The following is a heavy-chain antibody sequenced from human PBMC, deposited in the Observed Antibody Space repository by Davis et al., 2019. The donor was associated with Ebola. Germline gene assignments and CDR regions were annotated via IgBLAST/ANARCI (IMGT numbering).Heavy chain of an antibody. CDR3: TTDVVDWITIFGVVTTTPYYFDY. CDR1: GFTFSGSA. V-gene: IGHV3-73*01. D-gene: IGHD3-3*01. CDR2: IRSKANSYAT. J-gene: IGHJ4*02. Sequence: GESLKISCAASGFTFSGSAMHWVRQASGKGLEWVGRIRSKANSYATAYAASVKGRFTISRDDSKNTAYLQMNSLKTEDTAVYYCTTDVVDWITIFGVVTTTPYYFDYWGQGTLVTVSS.